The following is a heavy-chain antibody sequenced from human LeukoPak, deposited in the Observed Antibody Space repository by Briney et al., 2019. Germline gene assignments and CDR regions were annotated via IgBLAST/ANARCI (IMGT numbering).Heavy chain of an antibody. J-gene: IGHJ3*02. Sequence: GGSLKISCKGSGYSFNIYWIGWVGQMPGRGLEWMGIIYPGDSDTRYCPSFQGQVTISADKSISTAYLQWSSLKASDTAMYYCARLRPQDAFDIWGQGTMVTVSS. CDR1: GYSFNIYW. CDR2: IYPGDSDT. V-gene: IGHV5-51*03. CDR3: ARLRPQDAFDI.